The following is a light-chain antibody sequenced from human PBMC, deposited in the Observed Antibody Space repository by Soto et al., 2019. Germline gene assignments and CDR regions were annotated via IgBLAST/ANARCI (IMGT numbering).Light chain of an antibody. CDR2: AAS. V-gene: IGKV1-39*01. J-gene: IGKJ1*01. CDR1: QSINSY. CDR3: QQSFSTPRT. Sequence: DIQMTQSPSSQSASVGDRVTITCRASQSINSYLNWYQQKPVKAPKLLIYAASSLQSGVPSRFSGSGSETDFTLTITSLQPDDFATYYCQQSFSTPRTFGQGTRVEI.